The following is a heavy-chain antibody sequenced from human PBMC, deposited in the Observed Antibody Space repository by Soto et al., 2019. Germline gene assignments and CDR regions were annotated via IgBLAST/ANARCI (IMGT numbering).Heavy chain of an antibody. V-gene: IGHV3-23*01. J-gene: IGHJ5*02. CDR2: ISGSGGST. Sequence: GGSLRLSCAASGFTFSSYAMSWVRQAPGKGLEWVSAISGSGGSTYYADSVKGRFTISRDNSKNTLYLQMNSLRAEDTAVYYCAKAWTPYYYDSSGIPYNWFDPWGQGTLVTVSS. CDR1: GFTFSSYA. D-gene: IGHD3-22*01. CDR3: AKAWTPYYYDSSGIPYNWFDP.